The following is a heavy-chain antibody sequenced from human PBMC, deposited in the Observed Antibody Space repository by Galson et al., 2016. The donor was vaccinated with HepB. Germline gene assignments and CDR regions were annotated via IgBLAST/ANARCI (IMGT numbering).Heavy chain of an antibody. Sequence: SLRLSCAASGFSFSTYGMHWVRQAPGKGLEWVAAIWHDGSIKYYGESVKGRFTISRDNSKNTLFLQMNSLRVDDTAVYYCAKDLRFSKTAHPQGLDVWGRGTTVTVSS. CDR2: IWHDGSIK. D-gene: IGHD6-6*01. CDR3: AKDLRFSKTAHPQGLDV. V-gene: IGHV3-33*06. J-gene: IGHJ6*02. CDR1: GFSFSTYG.